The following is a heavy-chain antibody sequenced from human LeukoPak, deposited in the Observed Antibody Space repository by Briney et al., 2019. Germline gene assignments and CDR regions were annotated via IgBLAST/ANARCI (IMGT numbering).Heavy chain of an antibody. CDR2: IIPIFGTA. V-gene: IGHV1-69*05. D-gene: IGHD2-2*01. CDR1: GGTFSSYA. Sequence: ASVKVSCKASGGTFSSYAISWVRQAPGQGLEWMGGIIPIFGTANYAQKFQGRVTITTDESTSTAYMELSSLRSEDTAVYYCARDRGCSSTSCYGYFQHWGQGTLVTVSS. CDR3: ARDRGCSSTSCYGYFQH. J-gene: IGHJ1*01.